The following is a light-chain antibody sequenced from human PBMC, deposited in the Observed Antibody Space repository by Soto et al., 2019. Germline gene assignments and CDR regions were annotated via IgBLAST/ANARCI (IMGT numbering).Light chain of an antibody. J-gene: IGLJ2*01. CDR3: SATDDSLSGPV. CDR1: SSNVETNY. Sequence: QSVLTQPPSASGTPGQRVTISCSGSSSNVETNYVYWYQQLPGMAPKLLIYSNDQRPSGVPDRFSASKSGTSASLAISGLRSEDEADYYCSATDDSLSGPVFGGGPKLTVL. V-gene: IGLV1-47*02. CDR2: SND.